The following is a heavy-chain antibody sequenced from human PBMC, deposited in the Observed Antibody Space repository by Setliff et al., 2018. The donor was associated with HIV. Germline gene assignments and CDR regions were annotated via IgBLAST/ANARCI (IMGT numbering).Heavy chain of an antibody. Sequence: SETLSLTCTVSGGSISSSSYYWGWIRQPPGKGLEWIGSIYYSGSTYHNPSLKSRLTISVDTSKNQFSLWLSSVTAADTAVYYCASGPMIVVVTRPLEYWGQGTLVTVSS. CDR1: GGSISSSSYY. J-gene: IGHJ4*02. V-gene: IGHV4-39*01. CDR2: IYYSGST. D-gene: IGHD3-22*01. CDR3: ASGPMIVVVTRPLEY.